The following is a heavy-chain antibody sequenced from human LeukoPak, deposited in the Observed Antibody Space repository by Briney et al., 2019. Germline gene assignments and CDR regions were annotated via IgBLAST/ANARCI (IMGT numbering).Heavy chain of an antibody. CDR3: ARAPHPYCSGGNCIYFDY. CDR2: ISSSSSYI. J-gene: IGHJ4*02. D-gene: IGHD2-15*01. CDR1: GFTFSSYA. Sequence: GGSLRLSCAASGFTFSSYAMSWVRQAPGKGLEWVSSISSSSSYIYYTDSVKGRFTLSRDNAEKSLYLQMNSLRAEDTAVYYCARAPHPYCSGGNCIYFDYWGQGTLVTVSS. V-gene: IGHV3-21*01.